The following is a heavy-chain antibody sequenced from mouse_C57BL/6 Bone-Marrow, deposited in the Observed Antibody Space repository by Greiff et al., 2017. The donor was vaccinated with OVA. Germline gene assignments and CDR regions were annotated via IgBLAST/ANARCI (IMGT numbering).Heavy chain of an antibody. D-gene: IGHD1-1*01. V-gene: IGHV5-4*03. CDR3: ARKENYYGSSPYFDV. J-gene: IGHJ1*03. Sequence: EVNVVESGGGLVKPGGSLKLSCAASGFTFSSYAMSWVRQTPEKRLEWVATISDGGSYTYYPDNVKGRFTISRDNAKNNLYLQMSHLKSEDTAMYYCARKENYYGSSPYFDVWGTGTTVTVSS. CDR2: ISDGGSYT. CDR1: GFTFSSYA.